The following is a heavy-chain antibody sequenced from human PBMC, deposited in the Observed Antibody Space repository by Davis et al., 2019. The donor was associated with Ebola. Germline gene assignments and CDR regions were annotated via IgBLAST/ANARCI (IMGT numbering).Heavy chain of an antibody. V-gene: IGHV1-46*01. D-gene: IGHD3-10*02. CDR2: INPSGGST. Sequence: ASVKVSCKASGYTFTSYYMHWVRQAPGQGLEWMGIINPSGGSTSYAQKFQGRVTMTRDTSIGTAYMELSSLGSDDTAVYFCARASPPEYNVWSRNPHYHYFPMDVWGQGTTVTVSS. J-gene: IGHJ6*02. CDR3: ARASPPEYNVWSRNPHYHYFPMDV. CDR1: GYTFTSYY.